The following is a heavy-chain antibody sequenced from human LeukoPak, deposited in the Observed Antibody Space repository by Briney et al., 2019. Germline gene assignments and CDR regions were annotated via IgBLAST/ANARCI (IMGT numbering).Heavy chain of an antibody. D-gene: IGHD1-7*01. CDR2: INPNSGGT. V-gene: IGHV1-2*02. Sequence: GASVKVSCKASGYTFTGYYMHWVRQAPGQGLEWMGWINPNSGGTSYAQKFQGRVTMTRDTSISTAYMELSRLRSDDTAVYYCARGFNWNFLNLYYWGQGTLVTVSS. J-gene: IGHJ4*02. CDR1: GYTFTGYY. CDR3: ARGFNWNFLNLYY.